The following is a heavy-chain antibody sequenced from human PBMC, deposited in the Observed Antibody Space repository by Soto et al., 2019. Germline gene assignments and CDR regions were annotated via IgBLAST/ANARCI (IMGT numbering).Heavy chain of an antibody. Sequence: PGGSLRLSCAASEFTFSSYAISWVRQAPGQGLEWMGGIIPIFGTANYAQKFQGRVTITADESTSTAYMELSSLRSEDTAVYYCARKDPIPYCSGGSCYSRSYYYYGMDVWGQGTTVTVSS. V-gene: IGHV1-69*01. D-gene: IGHD2-15*01. J-gene: IGHJ6*02. CDR3: ARKDPIPYCSGGSCYSRSYYYYGMDV. CDR1: EFTFSSYA. CDR2: IIPIFGTA.